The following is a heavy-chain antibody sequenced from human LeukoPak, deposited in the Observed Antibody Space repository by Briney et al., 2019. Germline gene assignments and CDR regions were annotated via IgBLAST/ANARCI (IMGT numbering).Heavy chain of an antibody. Sequence: ASVKVSCKASGYTFVTYGISWVRQAPGQGLEWMGWMNPISGNTGYAQKFQGRVTMTRNTSISTAYMELSSLRSEDTAVYYCARGYYDSSGYRIDYWGQGTLVTVSS. V-gene: IGHV1-8*02. D-gene: IGHD3-22*01. J-gene: IGHJ4*02. CDR2: MNPISGNT. CDR1: GYTFVTYG. CDR3: ARGYYDSSGYRIDY.